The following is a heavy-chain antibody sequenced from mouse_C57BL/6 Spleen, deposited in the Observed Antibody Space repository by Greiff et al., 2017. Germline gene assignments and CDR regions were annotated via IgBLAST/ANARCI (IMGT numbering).Heavy chain of an antibody. V-gene: IGHV1-15*01. CDR3: TREATTVVAKRYFDV. D-gene: IGHD1-1*01. CDR2: IDPETGGT. CDR1: GYTFTDYE. J-gene: IGHJ1*03. Sequence: VKLVESGAELVRPGASVTLSCKASGYTFTDYEMHWVKQTPVHGLEWIGAIDPETGGTAYNQKFKGKAILTADKSSSTAYMELRSLTSEDSAVYYCTREATTVVAKRYFDVRGTGTTVTVSS.